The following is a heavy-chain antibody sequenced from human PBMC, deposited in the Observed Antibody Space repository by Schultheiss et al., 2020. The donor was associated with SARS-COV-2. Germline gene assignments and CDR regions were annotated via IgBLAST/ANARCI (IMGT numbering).Heavy chain of an antibody. D-gene: IGHD4-17*01. Sequence: GGSLRLSCAASGFTFSSYGMNWVRLAPGRGLEWVSYISSIGDTIYYADSVKGRFTISRDNFRNTLYLQMNSLKTEDTAVYYCAREGDFGYYFDYWGQGTLVTVSS. CDR1: GFTFSSYG. CDR3: AREGDFGYYFDY. V-gene: IGHV3-48*01. CDR2: ISSIGDTI. J-gene: IGHJ4*02.